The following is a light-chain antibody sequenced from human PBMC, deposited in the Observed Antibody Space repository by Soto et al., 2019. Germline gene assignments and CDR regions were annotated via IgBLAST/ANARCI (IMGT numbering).Light chain of an antibody. J-gene: IGKJ1*01. Sequence: EIVLTQSPCTLSLSPFERSTLSCGASQTVTSNYLAWYQQKPGQPPSLLIYDVSIRATGIPARFNGSGSGTEFTLTISSLQPDDFATYYCQQYNSYSFGQGTKVDIK. CDR2: DVS. CDR1: QTVTSNY. CDR3: QQYNSYS. V-gene: IGKV3-20*01.